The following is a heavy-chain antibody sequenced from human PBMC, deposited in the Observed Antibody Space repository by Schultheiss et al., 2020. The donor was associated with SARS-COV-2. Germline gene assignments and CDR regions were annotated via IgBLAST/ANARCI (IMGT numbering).Heavy chain of an antibody. CDR2: IKSKTDGGTT. CDR1: GFTFSNAW. CDR3: ARVEYYYDSSGYYFDY. D-gene: IGHD3-22*01. Sequence: GGSLRLSCAASGFTFSNAWMSWVRQAPGKGLEWVGRIKSKTDGGTTDYAAPVKGRFTISRDDSKNTLYLQMNSLRAEDTAVYYCARVEYYYDSSGYYFDYWGQGTLVTVSS. V-gene: IGHV3-15*01. J-gene: IGHJ4*02.